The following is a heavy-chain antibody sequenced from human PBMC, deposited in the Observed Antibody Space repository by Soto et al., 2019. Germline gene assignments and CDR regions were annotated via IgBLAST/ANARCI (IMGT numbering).Heavy chain of an antibody. Sequence: LRLSCAASGFLFSDYAISWVRQAPGKGLEWVSGISGSGGETCYADSVKGRFSISRDNSKKMLYLQMNSLRAEDTAVYYCAKDRAFRSLPCFDYWGQGTLVTVSS. J-gene: IGHJ4*02. V-gene: IGHV3-23*01. CDR2: ISGSGGET. CDR3: AKDRAFRSLPCFDY. CDR1: GFLFSDYA.